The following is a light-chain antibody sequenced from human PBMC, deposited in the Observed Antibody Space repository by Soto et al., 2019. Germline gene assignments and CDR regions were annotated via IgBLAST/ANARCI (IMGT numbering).Light chain of an antibody. CDR2: SAS. J-gene: IGKJ3*01. CDR3: QKYATTPFT. CDR1: QGIAFY. V-gene: IGKV1-27*01. Sequence: DVQMTQSPSSLSASVGDTVTITCRASQGIAFYLAWFQQRPGKAPNLLISSASNLQSGVPSRFSGSGSGTDFTLKISRLQHEDFENYYCQKYATTPFTFGPGTRVEVK.